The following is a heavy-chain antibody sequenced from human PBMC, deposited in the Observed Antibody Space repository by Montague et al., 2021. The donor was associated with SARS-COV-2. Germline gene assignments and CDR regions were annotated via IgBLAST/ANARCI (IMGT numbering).Heavy chain of an antibody. V-gene: IGHV4-4*07. J-gene: IGHJ4*02. CDR2: IYTSGRT. D-gene: IGHD3-22*01. Sequence: SETLSLTCTVSGASISSYYWSWIRQPAGKGLEWIGRIYTSGRTNYNPSLKSRVTMSVDTSENQFSLKLSSVTAADTAVYYRARHGKTRIAMIVVVIGYFDYWGQGALVTVSS. CDR1: GASISSYY. CDR3: ARHGKTRIAMIVVVIGYFDY.